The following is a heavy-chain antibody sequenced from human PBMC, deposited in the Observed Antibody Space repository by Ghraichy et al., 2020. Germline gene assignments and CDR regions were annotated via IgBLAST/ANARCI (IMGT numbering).Heavy chain of an antibody. D-gene: IGHD5-24*01. CDR3: ARERGEEMATWAWFDP. CDR2: IYYSGST. Sequence: SQTLSLTCTVSGGSISSYYWSWIRQPPGKGLEWIGYIYYSGSTNYNPSLKSRVTISVDTSKNQFSLKLSSVTAADTAVYYCARERGEEMATWAWFDPWGQGTLVTVSS. V-gene: IGHV4-59*01. J-gene: IGHJ5*02. CDR1: GGSISSYY.